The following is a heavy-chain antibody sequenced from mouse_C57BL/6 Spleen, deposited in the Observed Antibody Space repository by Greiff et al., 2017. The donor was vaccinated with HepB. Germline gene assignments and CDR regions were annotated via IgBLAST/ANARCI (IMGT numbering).Heavy chain of an antibody. J-gene: IGHJ3*01. CDR1: GYAFSSSW. Sequence: VQLQQSGPELVKPGASVKISCKASGYAFSSSWMNWVKQRPGKGLEWIGRIYPGDGDTNYNGKFKGKATLTADKSSSTAYMQLSSLTSEDSAVYFCARVGAYYSNPFAYWGQGTLVTVSA. CDR3: ARVGAYYSNPFAY. CDR2: IYPGDGDT. D-gene: IGHD2-5*01. V-gene: IGHV1-82*01.